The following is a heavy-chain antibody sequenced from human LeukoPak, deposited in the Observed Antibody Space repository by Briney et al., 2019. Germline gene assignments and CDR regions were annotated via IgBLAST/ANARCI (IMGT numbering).Heavy chain of an antibody. CDR3: ARGLGITMIVVVRRYYFDY. J-gene: IGHJ4*02. CDR2: IYYSGST. Sequence: PSETLSLTCTVSGGSISSSSYYWGWIRQPPGKGLEWIGSIYYSGSTYYNPSLKSRVTISVDTSKNQFSLKLSSVTAADTAVYYCARGLGITMIVVVRRYYFDYWGQGTLVTVSS. V-gene: IGHV4-39*07. CDR1: GGSISSSSYY. D-gene: IGHD3-22*01.